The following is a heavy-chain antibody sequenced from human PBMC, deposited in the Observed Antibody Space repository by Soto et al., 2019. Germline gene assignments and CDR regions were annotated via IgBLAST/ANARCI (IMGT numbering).Heavy chain of an antibody. V-gene: IGHV3-30-3*01. CDR3: ARGVRYCSGGSCSFYYFDY. CDR2: ISYDGSNK. D-gene: IGHD2-15*01. Sequence: QVQLVESGGGVVQPGRSLRLSCAASGFTFSSYAMHWVRQAPGKGLEWVAVISYDGSNKYYADSVKGRFTISRDNSKNTLYLHMNSLRAEDTAVYYCARGVRYCSGGSCSFYYFDYWGQGTLVTFSS. J-gene: IGHJ4*02. CDR1: GFTFSSYA.